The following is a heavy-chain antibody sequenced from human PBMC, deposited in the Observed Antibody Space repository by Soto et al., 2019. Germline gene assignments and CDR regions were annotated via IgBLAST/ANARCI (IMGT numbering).Heavy chain of an antibody. CDR3: AICGTHDHACDD. CDR1: GYTFSTYW. CDR2: IYPGDSET. Sequence: GESLKVSCKGSGYTFSTYWIAWVRQMSGKGLEWMGIIYPGDSETRYSPSFDGQVTISVDKSLTTAYLQWASLRASDTAMYYCAICGTHDHACDDWGQGTLVTV. D-gene: IGHD3-16*01. J-gene: IGHJ4*02. V-gene: IGHV5-51*03.